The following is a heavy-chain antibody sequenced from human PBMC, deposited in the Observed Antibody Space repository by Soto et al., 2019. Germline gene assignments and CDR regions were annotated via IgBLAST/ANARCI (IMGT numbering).Heavy chain of an antibody. CDR3: AARGPHFWSGYYTGYDWFDP. D-gene: IGHD3-3*02. CDR2: TIPIFDTP. V-gene: IGHV1-69*05. J-gene: IGHJ5*02. Sequence: SVKVSCKASGGTFGNYGISWLLQAPGQGLEWMGGTIPIFDTPHYAQKFQERVTITRDMSTSTAYMELSSLRSEDTAVYYCAARGPHFWSGYYTGYDWFDPWGQGTLVTVSS. CDR1: GGTFGNYG.